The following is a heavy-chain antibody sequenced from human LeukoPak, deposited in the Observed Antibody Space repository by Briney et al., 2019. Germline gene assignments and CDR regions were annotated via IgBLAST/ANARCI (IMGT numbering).Heavy chain of an antibody. CDR3: AKSSGWKHYYYYGMDV. CDR1: GFTFSSYA. J-gene: IGHJ6*02. CDR2: ISGSGGST. V-gene: IGHV3-23*01. Sequence: RSLRLSCAASGFTFSSYAMSWVRQAPGKGLEWVSAISGSGGSTYYADSVKGRFTISRDNSKNTLYLQMNSLRAEDTAVYYCAKSSGWKHYYYYGMDVWGQGTTVTVSS. D-gene: IGHD6-19*01.